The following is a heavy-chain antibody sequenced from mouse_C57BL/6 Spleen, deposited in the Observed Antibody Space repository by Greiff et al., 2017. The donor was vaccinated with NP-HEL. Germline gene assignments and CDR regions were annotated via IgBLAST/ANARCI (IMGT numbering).Heavy chain of an antibody. CDR2: IWSGGST. J-gene: IGHJ4*01. D-gene: IGHD2-1*01. CDR3: ARNFYDGNYGHYAMDY. V-gene: IGHV2-2*01. CDR1: GFSLTSYG. Sequence: QVQLQQSGPGLVQPSQSLSITCTVSGFSLTSYGVHWVRQSPGKGLEWLGVIWSGGSTDYNAAFISRLSISKDNSKSQAFFKMNSLQADDTAIYYCARNFYDGNYGHYAMDYWGQGTSVTVSS.